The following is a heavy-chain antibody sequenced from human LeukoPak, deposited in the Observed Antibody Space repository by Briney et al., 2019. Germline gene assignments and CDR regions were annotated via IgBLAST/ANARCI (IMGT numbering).Heavy chain of an antibody. D-gene: IGHD6-13*01. CDR3: ARLPYSSPIFDY. Sequence: PSGTLSLTCTVSGGSIRSDIYNWGWIRQPPGKGLEWIGSIHYTGSTFYNPSLKSRVTISVDTSKNQFSLKLSSVTAADTAVYYCARLPYSSPIFDYWGQGTLVTVSS. V-gene: IGHV4-39*07. CDR2: IHYTGST. J-gene: IGHJ4*02. CDR1: GGSIRSDIYN.